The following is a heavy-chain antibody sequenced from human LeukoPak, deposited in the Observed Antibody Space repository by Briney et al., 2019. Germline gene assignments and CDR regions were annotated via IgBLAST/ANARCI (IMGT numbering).Heavy chain of an antibody. D-gene: IGHD6-19*01. CDR3: AKDYSGGYSSGHPDY. Sequence: GGSLRLSCAASGYTFSSYGMHWVRQAPGKGLEWVAVISYDGSNKYYADSVKGRFTISRDNSKNTLYLQMNSLRAEDTAVYYCAKDYSGGYSSGHPDYWGQGTLVTVSS. V-gene: IGHV3-30*18. J-gene: IGHJ4*02. CDR2: ISYDGSNK. CDR1: GYTFSSYG.